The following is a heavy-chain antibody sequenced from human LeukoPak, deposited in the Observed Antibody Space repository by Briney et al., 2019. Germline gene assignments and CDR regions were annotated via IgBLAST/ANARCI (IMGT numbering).Heavy chain of an antibody. CDR2: ISSSSSYI. CDR1: GFTFSSYS. Sequence: GGSLRLSCAASGFTFSSYSMNWVRQAPGKGLEWVSSISSSSSYIYYADSVKGRFTISRDNAKNSLYLQMNSLRAEDTAVYYCARDEYSYGYTDVFPSAPENQYWLDPWGQGTLVTVSS. D-gene: IGHD5-18*01. V-gene: IGHV3-21*01. J-gene: IGHJ5*02. CDR3: ARDEYSYGYTDVFPSAPENQYWLDP.